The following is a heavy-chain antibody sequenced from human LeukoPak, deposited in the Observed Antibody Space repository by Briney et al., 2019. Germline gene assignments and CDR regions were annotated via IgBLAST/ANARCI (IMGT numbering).Heavy chain of an antibody. Sequence: PSETLSLTCTVSGSSISSFYWSWIRQPPGKGLEWIGYIYYSGSTKYNPSLKSRATISADTSKNQVSLKLSSVTAADTAVYYCARDSWAPAMTTPPPDFDPWGQGALVTVSS. J-gene: IGHJ5*02. D-gene: IGHD4-17*01. CDR3: ARDSWAPAMTTPPPDFDP. CDR2: IYYSGST. V-gene: IGHV4-59*01. CDR1: GSSISSFY.